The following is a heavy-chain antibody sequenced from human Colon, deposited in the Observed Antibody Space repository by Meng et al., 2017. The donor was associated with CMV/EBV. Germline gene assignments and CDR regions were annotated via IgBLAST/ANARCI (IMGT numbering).Heavy chain of an antibody. CDR2: IYDDDQT. Sequence: GGSLRLSCAASGCTFTNYAMTWVRQAPGKGLEWAALIYDDDQTYYADSVRGRFAISRDRFKNTLFLQMNNLKSEDTALYYCARGGSYSLGDEAFDFWGQGTMVTVSS. V-gene: IGHV3-66*02. D-gene: IGHD1-26*01. CDR3: ARGGSYSLGDEAFDF. CDR1: GCTFTNYA. J-gene: IGHJ3*01.